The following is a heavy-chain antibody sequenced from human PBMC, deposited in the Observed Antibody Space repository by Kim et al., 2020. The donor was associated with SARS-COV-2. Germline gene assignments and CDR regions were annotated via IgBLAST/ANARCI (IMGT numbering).Heavy chain of an antibody. J-gene: IGHJ6*02. D-gene: IGHD4-4*01. V-gene: IGHV4-4*07. CDR1: GGSISSYY. CDR2: IYTSGST. CDR3: ARDLVTTVTTLRATNYYYYGMDV. Sequence: SETLSLTCTVSGGSISSYYWSWIRQPAGKGLEWIGRIYTSGSTNYNPSLKSRVTMSVDTSKNQFSLKLSSVTAADTAVYYCARDLVTTVTTLRATNYYYYGMDVWGQGTTVTVSS.